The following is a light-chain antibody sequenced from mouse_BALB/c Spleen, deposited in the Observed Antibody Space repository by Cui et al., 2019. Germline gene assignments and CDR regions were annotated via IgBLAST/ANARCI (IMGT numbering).Light chain of an antibody. Sequence: QIVLTQSPAIMSASPGEKVTMTCSASSSVSYMYWYQQKPGSSPRLLIYDTSHLASGVPARFSGSGSGISYSLTISRMEAEDAATYYCQQWSSYPRTFGGGTKLEIK. CDR3: QQWSSYPRT. V-gene: IGKV4-55*01. CDR2: DTS. J-gene: IGKJ1*01. CDR1: SSVSY.